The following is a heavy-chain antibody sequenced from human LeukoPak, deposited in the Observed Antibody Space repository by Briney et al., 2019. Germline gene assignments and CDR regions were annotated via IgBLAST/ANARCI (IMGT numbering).Heavy chain of an antibody. V-gene: IGHV3-23*01. D-gene: IGHD2-2*01. CDR2: IGRSGGGT. J-gene: IGHJ4*02. CDR1: GFTFSSYA. Sequence: GGSLRLSCAASGFTFSSYAMSWVRQAPGKGLEWVSVIGRSGGGTYYADSVKGRFTISRDNSKNTLYLQMNSLRAEDTAVYYCAKESSRWYYFDYWGQGTLVTVSS. CDR3: AKESSRWYYFDY.